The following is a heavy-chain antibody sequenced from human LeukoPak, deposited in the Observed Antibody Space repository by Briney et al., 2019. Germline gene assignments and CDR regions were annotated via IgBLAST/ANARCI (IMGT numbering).Heavy chain of an antibody. CDR2: ISRGSSYI. D-gene: IGHD3-9*01. CDR3: ARAHYDILTGPNYFDY. CDR1: GFTFSSYS. J-gene: IGHJ4*02. Sequence: GGSLRLSCAASGFTFSSYSMNWVRQAPGKGLEWVSSISRGSSYIYYADSVKGRFTISRDNAKNSLYLQMNSLRAEDTAVYYCARAHYDILTGPNYFDYWGQGTLVTVSS. V-gene: IGHV3-21*01.